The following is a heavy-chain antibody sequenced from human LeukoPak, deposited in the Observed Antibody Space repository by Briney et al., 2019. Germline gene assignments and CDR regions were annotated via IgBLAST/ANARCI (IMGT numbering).Heavy chain of an antibody. CDR3: ARVRRSGWYYFDY. J-gene: IGHJ4*02. CDR2: ISSSSSYI. D-gene: IGHD6-19*01. Sequence: GGSLRLSCAASGFTFSSYSMNWVRQAPGKGLEWVSFISSSSSYIYYADSVKGRFTISRDNAKNSLYLQMNSLRAEDTAVYYCARVRRSGWYYFDYWGQGTLVTVSS. CDR1: GFTFSSYS. V-gene: IGHV3-21*01.